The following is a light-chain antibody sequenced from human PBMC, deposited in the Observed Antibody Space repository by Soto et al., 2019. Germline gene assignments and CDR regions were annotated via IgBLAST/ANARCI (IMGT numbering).Light chain of an antibody. CDR2: DVS. J-gene: IGLJ2*01. Sequence: QSVLTQPASVSGSPGQSITISCTGTSSDVGDYNYVSWYQQHPGKAPKLMIYDVSNRPSGVSNRFSGSKSGNTASLTISGLQAEDEADYYYSSSTSSSTVVFGGGTKLTVL. CDR1: SSDVGDYNY. V-gene: IGLV2-14*01. CDR3: SSSTSSSTVV.